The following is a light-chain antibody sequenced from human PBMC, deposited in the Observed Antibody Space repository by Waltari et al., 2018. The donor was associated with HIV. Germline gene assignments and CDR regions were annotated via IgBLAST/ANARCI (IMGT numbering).Light chain of an antibody. CDR3: AAWDHSLSARV. V-gene: IGLV1-47*01. CDR2: RDN. J-gene: IGLJ3*02. Sequence: QSVLTQPPSASGTPGQRVTISCSGSNSNIGSNSVYWYQQFPGTAPKLLLYRDNHRPPGVPDRVSGSKSGTSASLAISGLRSEDEADYYCAAWDHSLSARVFGGGTKMTVL. CDR1: NSNIGSNS.